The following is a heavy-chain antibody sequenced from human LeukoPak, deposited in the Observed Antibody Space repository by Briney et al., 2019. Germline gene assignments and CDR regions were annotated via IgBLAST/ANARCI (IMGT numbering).Heavy chain of an antibody. CDR1: GGSISSGGYY. D-gene: IGHD3-10*01. Sequence: SETLSLTCTVSGGSISSGGYYWSWIRQPPGKGLEWIGYIYHSGSTNYNPSLKSRVTISVDKSKNQFSLKLSSVTAADTAVYYCARVGTMVRGVIRYYYYGMDVWGQGTTVTVSS. CDR3: ARVGTMVRGVIRYYYYGMDV. V-gene: IGHV4-30-2*01. CDR2: IYHSGST. J-gene: IGHJ6*02.